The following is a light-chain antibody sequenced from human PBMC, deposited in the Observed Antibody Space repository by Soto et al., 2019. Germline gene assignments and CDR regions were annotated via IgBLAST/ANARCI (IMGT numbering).Light chain of an antibody. J-gene: IGKJ1*01. CDR3: PQYNNWPRT. V-gene: IGKV3-15*01. CDR1: QSVSSN. Sequence: EIVMTQSPATLSVSPGERATLSCRASQSVSSNLGWYQQKPGQAPRLLIYGASTRAAGIPARFSGSGSGTEFTLTISSLQSEEFEVYYYPQYNNWPRTFGQGTKVEIK. CDR2: GAS.